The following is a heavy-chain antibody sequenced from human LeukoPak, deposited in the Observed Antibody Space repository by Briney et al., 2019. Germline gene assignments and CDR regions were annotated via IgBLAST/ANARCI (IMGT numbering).Heavy chain of an antibody. Sequence: PGGSLRLSCAASGFTFSSYAMSWVRQAPGKGLEWVSATSGSGGSTYYADSVKGRFTISRDNSKNTLYLQMNSLRAEDTAVYYCAKGQASTTGKFDYWGQGTLVTVSS. J-gene: IGHJ4*02. CDR3: AKGQASTTGKFDY. D-gene: IGHD1-1*01. CDR1: GFTFSSYA. CDR2: TSGSGGST. V-gene: IGHV3-23*01.